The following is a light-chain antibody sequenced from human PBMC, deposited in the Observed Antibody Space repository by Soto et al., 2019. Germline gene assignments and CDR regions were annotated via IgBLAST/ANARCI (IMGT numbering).Light chain of an antibody. CDR1: QSVSSSY. CDR3: QQYDTSPVT. J-gene: IGKJ1*01. CDR2: GAS. V-gene: IGKV3-20*01. Sequence: EIVLTQSPGTQSLSPGERATLSCRASQSVSSSYLAWYQQKPGQAPRLLIYGASIRATGIPDRFSGSGSGTDFTLTISRLEPEDFAVYYCQQYDTSPVTFGQGTKVEIK.